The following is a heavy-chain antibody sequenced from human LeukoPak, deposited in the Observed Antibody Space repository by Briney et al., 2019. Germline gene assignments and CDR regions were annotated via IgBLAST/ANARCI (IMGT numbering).Heavy chain of an antibody. Sequence: GGSLRLSCAASGFTFSDYYMSWIRQAPGKGLQWISYMSGSGGTIYYADSVKGRFTISRDNAKNSLYLQMNSLRDEDTAVYYCARRSGGSSKPLFDYWGQGTLATVSS. CDR1: GFTFSDYY. J-gene: IGHJ4*02. CDR3: ARRSGGSSKPLFDY. V-gene: IGHV3-11*04. D-gene: IGHD6-25*01. CDR2: MSGSGGTI.